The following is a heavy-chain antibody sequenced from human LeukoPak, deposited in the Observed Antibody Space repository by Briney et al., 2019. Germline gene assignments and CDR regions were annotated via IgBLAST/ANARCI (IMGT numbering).Heavy chain of an antibody. V-gene: IGHV3-23*01. CDR1: GFTFSSYA. D-gene: IGHD3-3*01. J-gene: IGHJ6*03. Sequence: GGSLRLSCAASGFTFSSYAMSWVRQAPGKGLEWVSAISGSGGSAYYADSVKGRFTISRDNSKNTLYLQMNSPRAEDTAVYYCAKVSLITYYDFWSHMDVWGKGTTVTVSS. CDR2: ISGSGGSA. CDR3: AKVSLITYYDFWSHMDV.